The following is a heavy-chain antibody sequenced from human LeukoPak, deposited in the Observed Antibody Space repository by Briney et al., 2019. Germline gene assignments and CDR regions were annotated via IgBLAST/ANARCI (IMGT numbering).Heavy chain of an antibody. D-gene: IGHD1-26*01. J-gene: IGHJ5*02. CDR2: IYTSGST. Sequence: PSQTLSLTCTVSGGSISSGSYYWNWIRQPAGKGLEWIGRIYTSGSTNYNPSLKSRVTISVDTSKNQFSLKLSSVTAADTALYYCARAQSGSYGQLNLWGQGTLVTVSS. CDR3: ARAQSGSYGQLNL. CDR1: GGSISSGSYY. V-gene: IGHV4-61*02.